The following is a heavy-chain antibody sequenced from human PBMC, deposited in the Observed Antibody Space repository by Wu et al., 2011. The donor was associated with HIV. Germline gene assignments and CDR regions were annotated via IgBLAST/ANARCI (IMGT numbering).Heavy chain of an antibody. D-gene: IGHD3-22*01. CDR3: ARDYYDSRGGAFDI. Sequence: QVQLVQSGAEVKKPGASVKVSCKASGYTFTGHYIHWVRQAPGQGPEWMGWINPNSGGASYAQKFQGRVTMTRDTSISTAYMELSSLTSDDTAVYYCARDYYDSRGGAFDIWGQGTRVTVSS. V-gene: IGHV1-2*02. J-gene: IGHJ3*02. CDR1: GYTFTGHY. CDR2: INPNSGGA.